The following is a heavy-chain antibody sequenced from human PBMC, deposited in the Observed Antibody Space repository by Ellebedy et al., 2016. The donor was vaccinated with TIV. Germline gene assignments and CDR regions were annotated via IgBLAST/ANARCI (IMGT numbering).Heavy chain of an antibody. CDR3: AHTPTALYFYYFMDV. J-gene: IGHJ6*03. CDR1: GFSLRPSGVG. D-gene: IGHD2-21*02. CDR2: IYGDDDK. Sequence: SGPTLVKPTQTLTLTCTFSGFSLRPSGVGVGWIRQPPGKALEWPVLIYGDDDKRYSPSLKSRLTITKDTSKNQVVLTMTNMDPVDTATYYCAHTPTALYFYYFMDVWGKGTTVTVSS. V-gene: IGHV2-5*02.